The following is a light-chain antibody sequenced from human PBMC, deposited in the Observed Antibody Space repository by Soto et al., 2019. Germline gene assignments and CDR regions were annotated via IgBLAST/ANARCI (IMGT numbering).Light chain of an antibody. CDR1: QGISGY. Sequence: AIRMTQSPSSFSASTGDRVTITCRASQGISGYLAWYQQKPGKAPKLLIYAASTLQSGVPSRFSGSGSGTDFTLTISCLQSEDFATYYCQQYYSYPWTFGRGTKVEIK. V-gene: IGKV1-8*01. J-gene: IGKJ1*01. CDR3: QQYYSYPWT. CDR2: AAS.